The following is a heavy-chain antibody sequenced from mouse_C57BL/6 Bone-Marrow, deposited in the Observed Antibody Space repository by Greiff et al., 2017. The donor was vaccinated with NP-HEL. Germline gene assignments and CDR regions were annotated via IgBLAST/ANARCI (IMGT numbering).Heavy chain of an antibody. V-gene: IGHV5-2*01. CDR1: EYEFPSHD. CDR3: ARNYYGSRDWYFDV. CDR2: INSDGGST. D-gene: IGHD1-1*01. Sequence: EVMLVESGGGLVQPGESLKLSCESNEYEFPSHDMSWVRKTPEKRLELVAAINSDGGSTYYPDTMERRFIISRDNTKKTLYLQMSSLRSEDTALYYCARNYYGSRDWYFDVWGTGTTVTVSS. J-gene: IGHJ1*03.